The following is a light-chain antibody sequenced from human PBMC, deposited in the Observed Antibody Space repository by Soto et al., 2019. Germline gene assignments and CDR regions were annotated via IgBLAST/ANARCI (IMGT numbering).Light chain of an antibody. Sequence: DIQMTQSPSTLSASVGDRVTITCRASKSISSWLAWYQQKPGKAPKLLIYDASSLESGVPSRFSGSGSGTEFTLTISSLQPHDFATYYCQQYNSYSWTFGQGTKVEIK. V-gene: IGKV1-5*01. CDR1: KSISSW. J-gene: IGKJ1*01. CDR2: DAS. CDR3: QQYNSYSWT.